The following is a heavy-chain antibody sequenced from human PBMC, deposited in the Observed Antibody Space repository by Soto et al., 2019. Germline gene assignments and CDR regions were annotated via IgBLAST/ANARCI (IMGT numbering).Heavy chain of an antibody. CDR3: ARGHNYYYYYMDV. CDR1: GGSIRGYY. CDR2: IYNSGST. Sequence: SETLSLTCTVSGGSIRGYYLNWIRRPPGKGLEWIGYIYNSGSTNYNPSLTSRVTISADTTKNQFSLKLTSVTAADTAVYYCARGHNYYYYYMDVWGTGTTVTVSS. J-gene: IGHJ6*03. V-gene: IGHV4-59*01.